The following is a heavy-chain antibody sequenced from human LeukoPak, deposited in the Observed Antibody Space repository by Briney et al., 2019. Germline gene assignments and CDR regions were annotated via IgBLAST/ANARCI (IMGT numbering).Heavy chain of an antibody. V-gene: IGHV3-30-3*01. CDR3: AREPTYYYDSSGYYPYFDY. Sequence: GGSLRLSCAASGFTFSSYAMHWVRQAPGKGLEWVAVISYDGSNKYYADSVKGRFTISRDNSKNTLYLQMNSLRAEDTAVYYCAREPTYYYDSSGYYPYFDYWGQGTLVTVSS. CDR1: GFTFSSYA. D-gene: IGHD3-22*01. J-gene: IGHJ4*02. CDR2: ISYDGSNK.